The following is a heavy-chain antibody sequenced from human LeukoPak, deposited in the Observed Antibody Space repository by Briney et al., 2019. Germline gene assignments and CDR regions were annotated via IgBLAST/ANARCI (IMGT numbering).Heavy chain of an antibody. V-gene: IGHV3-48*03. CDR3: ARDQSGIVATIPFDY. J-gene: IGHJ4*02. D-gene: IGHD5-12*01. CDR2: ISSSGRNK. CDR1: GFTFNNYE. Sequence: GGSLGLSCAASGFTFNNYEMNWVRQTPGKGLEWVSYISSSGRNKYYADSVRGRFTISRDNANNSLYLQMSSLRAEDTGIYYCARDQSGIVATIPFDYWGQGTLVTVSS.